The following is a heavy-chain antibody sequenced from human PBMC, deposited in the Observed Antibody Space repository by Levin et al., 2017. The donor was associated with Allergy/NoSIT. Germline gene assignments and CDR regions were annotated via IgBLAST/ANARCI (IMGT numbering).Heavy chain of an antibody. CDR1: GFTFSSYA. CDR2: ISGSGGST. J-gene: IGHJ4*02. Sequence: GGSLRLSCAASGFTFSSYAMSWVRQAPGKGLEWVSAISGSGGSTYYADSVKGRFTISRDNSKNTLYLQMNSLRAEDTAVYYCAKEPHNGGNYGDPHYFDYWGQGTLVTVSS. V-gene: IGHV3-23*01. D-gene: IGHD4-17*01. CDR3: AKEPHNGGNYGDPHYFDY.